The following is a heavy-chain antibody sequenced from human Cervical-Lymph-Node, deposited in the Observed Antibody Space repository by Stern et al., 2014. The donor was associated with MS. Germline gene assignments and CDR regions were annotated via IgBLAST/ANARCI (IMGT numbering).Heavy chain of an antibody. CDR2: VSHDGTQR. CDR1: GFTFSTYA. V-gene: IGHV3-30-3*01. D-gene: IGHD3-10*01. J-gene: IGHJ4*02. CDR3: ARGGRGVGLEY. Sequence: QVQLMQSGGGVVQPGRSLSLSCVASGFTFSTYAMHWVRQAPGKGLEWVAFVSHDGTQRNSTDSLKSRFTISRDNSKNTLYLHMNSLRDEDTAVYFCARGGRGVGLEYWVQGALVTVSS.